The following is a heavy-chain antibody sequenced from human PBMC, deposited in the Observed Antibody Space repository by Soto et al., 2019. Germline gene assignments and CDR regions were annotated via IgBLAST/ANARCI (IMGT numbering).Heavy chain of an antibody. CDR1: GFTFKDYA. D-gene: IGHD3-10*01. V-gene: IGHV3-30-3*01. J-gene: IGHJ4*02. CDR2: ISYDGNNK. CDR3: ARVGTLVRGMYYFGY. Sequence: GGSLRLSCAASGFTFKDYAMHCVLQAPDKGLEWVAVISYDGNNKLYADSVKGRFTISRDNSKNTRYLQMNRLRTEDTAVFFCARVGTLVRGMYYFGYWGKGSLVSV.